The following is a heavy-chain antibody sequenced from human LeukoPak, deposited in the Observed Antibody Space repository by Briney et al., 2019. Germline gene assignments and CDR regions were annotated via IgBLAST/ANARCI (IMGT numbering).Heavy chain of an antibody. Sequence: GGSLRLSCAASGFTFTRYWMSWVRQAPGKGLEWVANIKQDGSEKYYVDSVKGRFTISRDNAKKSLYLQMNSLRAEDTAVYYCATIVVVSSSWEDYWGKGTLVTVSS. CDR3: ATIVVVSSSWEDY. J-gene: IGHJ4*02. V-gene: IGHV3-7*03. CDR2: IKQDGSEK. D-gene: IGHD3-22*01. CDR1: GFTFTRYW.